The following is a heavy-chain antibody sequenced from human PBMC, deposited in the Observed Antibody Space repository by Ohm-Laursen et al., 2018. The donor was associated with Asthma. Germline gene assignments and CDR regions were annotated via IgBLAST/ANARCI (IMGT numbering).Heavy chain of an antibody. CDR1: GFTFSSYG. CDR2: ISYDGSNK. J-gene: IGHJ4*02. D-gene: IGHD6-19*01. V-gene: IGHV3-30*03. Sequence: SLRLSCAASGFTFSSYGMHWVRQAPGKGLEWVAVISYDGSNKYYADSVKGRFTISRDNSKNTLYLQMNSLRAEDTAVYYCAREPGIAVAGTVDYWGQGTLVTVSS. CDR3: AREPGIAVAGTVDY.